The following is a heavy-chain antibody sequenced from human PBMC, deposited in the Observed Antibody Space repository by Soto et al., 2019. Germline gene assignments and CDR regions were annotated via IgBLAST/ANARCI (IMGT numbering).Heavy chain of an antibody. J-gene: IGHJ4*02. CDR1: GYTFTSYW. Sequence: PGESLKISCKGSGYTFTSYWITWVRQKPGKGLEWMGRIDPSDSQTYYSPSFRGHVTIPATKSITTVFLQWSSLRASDTAMYYCARQIYDSDTGPNFQYYFDSWGQGTPVTVSS. CDR3: ARQIYDSDTGPNFQYYFDS. V-gene: IGHV5-10-1*01. D-gene: IGHD3-22*01. CDR2: IDPSDSQT.